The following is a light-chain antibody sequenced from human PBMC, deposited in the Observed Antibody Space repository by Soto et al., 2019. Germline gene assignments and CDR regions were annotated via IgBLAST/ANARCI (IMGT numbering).Light chain of an antibody. J-gene: IGKJ2*01. CDR2: GSS. V-gene: IGKV3-20*01. Sequence: EIVLTQSPGTLSLSPGERATLSCRASQSVSSNYVAWYQQKPGRAPRLLTHGSSSGATGVPDRFSGRGSGTTFTLVIGRLEPEDFAVYYCQQYGTSPFTFGQGTKVDIK. CDR1: QSVSSNY. CDR3: QQYGTSPFT.